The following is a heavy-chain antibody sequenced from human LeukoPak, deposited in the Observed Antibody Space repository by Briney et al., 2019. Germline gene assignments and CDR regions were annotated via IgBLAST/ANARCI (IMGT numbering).Heavy chain of an antibody. CDR3: ARGRPGCSATSCYYYYYMDV. J-gene: IGHJ6*03. V-gene: IGHV3-66*01. CDR1: GFSVISNY. D-gene: IGHD2-2*01. CDR2: IYSDGST. Sequence: GGSLRLSCAASGFSVISNYMSWVRQVPGKGLERVSTIYSDGSTYYADSVKGRFTISRDNSKSTLYLQMSSLRVEDTAVYYCARGRPGCSATSCYYYYYMDVWGKGTTVTVSS.